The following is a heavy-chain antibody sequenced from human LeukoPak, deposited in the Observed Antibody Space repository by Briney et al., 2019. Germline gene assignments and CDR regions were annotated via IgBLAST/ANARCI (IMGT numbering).Heavy chain of an antibody. CDR1: GGSISSYY. V-gene: IGHV4-59*01. D-gene: IGHD3-10*01. J-gene: IGHJ3*02. CDR2: IYYSGST. Sequence: SETLSLTCTVSGGSISSYYWSWIRQPPGKGLEWIGYIYYSGSTNYNPSLKSRVTISVDTSKDQFSLKLSSVTAADTAVYYCASGNYYEKAFDIWGQGTMVTVSS. CDR3: ASGNYYEKAFDI.